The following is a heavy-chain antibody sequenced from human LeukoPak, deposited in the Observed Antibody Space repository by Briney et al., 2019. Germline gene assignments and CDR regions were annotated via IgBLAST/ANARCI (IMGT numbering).Heavy chain of an antibody. D-gene: IGHD5-24*01. J-gene: IGHJ5*02. CDR2: IYHNGST. Sequence: SETLSLTCAVSGASISSGGYSWSWIRQPPGKGLECIGYIYHNGSTHYNPSLKSRVTISVDRSKNQFSLKLNSVTAADTAVYYCARVPSDGLNWFDPWGQGTLVTVSS. CDR1: GASISSGGYS. CDR3: ARVPSDGLNWFDP. V-gene: IGHV4-30-2*01.